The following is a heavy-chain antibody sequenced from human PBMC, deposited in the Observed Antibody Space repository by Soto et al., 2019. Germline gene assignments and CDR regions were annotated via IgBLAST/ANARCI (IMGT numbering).Heavy chain of an antibody. V-gene: IGHV4-39*07. CDR3: ARGRSGNYRRGIDS. Sequence: SETLSLTCTVSGGSISSSSYYWGWIRQPPGKGLEWIGSIYYSGSTYYNPSLRSRVTISVDTSKNQFSLRLSSVTAADTAVYYCARGRSGNYRRGIDSRGQGALVTVSS. CDR1: GGSISSSSYY. J-gene: IGHJ4*02. CDR2: IYYSGST. D-gene: IGHD1-26*01.